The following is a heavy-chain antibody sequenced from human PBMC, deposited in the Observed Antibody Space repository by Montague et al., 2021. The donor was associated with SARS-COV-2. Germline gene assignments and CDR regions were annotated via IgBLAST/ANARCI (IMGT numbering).Heavy chain of an antibody. CDR2: IDWDDDK. Sequence: PALVKPTQSLTLTCTFSGFSLTSSAMCVSWIRQPPGKAPEWLARIDWDDDKHYNASLKARLTISKDTSKNHVVLTMTNMDPVDTGTYYCARSGQPTGNYAPLGYYGLDVWGRGTTVIVSS. CDR3: ARSGQPTGNYAPLGYYGLDV. J-gene: IGHJ6*02. V-gene: IGHV2-70*11. D-gene: IGHD1-26*01. CDR1: GFSLTSSAMC.